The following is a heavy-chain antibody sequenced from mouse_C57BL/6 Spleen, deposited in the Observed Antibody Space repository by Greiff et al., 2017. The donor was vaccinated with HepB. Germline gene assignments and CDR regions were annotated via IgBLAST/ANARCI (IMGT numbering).Heavy chain of an antibody. J-gene: IGHJ3*01. Sequence: VQGVESGPDLVKPGASVKLSCKASGYTFTSYDINWVKQRPGQGLEWIGWIYPRDGSTKYNEKFKGKATLTVDTSSSTAYMELHSLTSEDSAVYFCARSDRVWFAYWGQGTLVTVSA. CDR1: GYTFTSYD. CDR3: ARSDRVWFAY. V-gene: IGHV1-85*01. D-gene: IGHD3-3*01. CDR2: IYPRDGST.